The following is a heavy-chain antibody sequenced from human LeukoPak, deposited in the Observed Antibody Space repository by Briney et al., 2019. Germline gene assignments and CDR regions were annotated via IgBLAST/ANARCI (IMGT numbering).Heavy chain of an antibody. CDR1: GFTFSSYT. V-gene: IGHV3-23*01. D-gene: IGHD1-1*01. CDR3: TTRLQLHFDY. Sequence: GGSLRLPCATSGFTFSSYTMNWLRQTPGKGLEWVSTISDRARNTHYADSVNGRFTISRDDFLNMVYLQMDRLTVEDTAVYYCTTRLQLHFDYWGQGTQVTVSS. CDR2: ISDRARNT. J-gene: IGHJ4*02.